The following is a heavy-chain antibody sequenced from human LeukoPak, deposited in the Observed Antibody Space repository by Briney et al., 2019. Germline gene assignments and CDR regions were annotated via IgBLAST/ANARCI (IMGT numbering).Heavy chain of an antibody. CDR3: ARIVVVPAAIRSGDYYYYYYMDV. CDR1: GFTFDDYA. Sequence: GGSLRLSCAASGFTFDDYAMHWVRQAPGKGLEWVSGISWNSGSIGYADSVKGRFTISRDNSKNTLYLQMNSLRAEDTAVYYCARIVVVPAAIRSGDYYYYYYMDVWGKGTTVTVSS. D-gene: IGHD2-2*02. CDR2: ISWNSGSI. J-gene: IGHJ6*03. V-gene: IGHV3-9*01.